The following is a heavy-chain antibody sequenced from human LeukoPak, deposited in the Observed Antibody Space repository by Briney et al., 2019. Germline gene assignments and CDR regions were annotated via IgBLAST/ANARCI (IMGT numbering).Heavy chain of an antibody. CDR1: GGSFSGYY. Sequence: SETLSLTCAVYGGSFSGYYWSWIRQPPGKGLEWIGEINHSGSTNYNPSLKSRVTISVDTSKNRFSLKLSSVTAADTAVYYCARVKKGGYSYGTPFDYWGQGTLVTVSS. D-gene: IGHD5-18*01. CDR3: ARVKKGGYSYGTPFDY. V-gene: IGHV4-34*01. CDR2: INHSGST. J-gene: IGHJ4*02.